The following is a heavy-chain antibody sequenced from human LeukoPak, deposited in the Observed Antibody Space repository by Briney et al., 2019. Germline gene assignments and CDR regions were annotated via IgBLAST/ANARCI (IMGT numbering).Heavy chain of an antibody. D-gene: IGHD3-10*01. J-gene: IGHJ4*02. CDR3: ARVTMVRGAIPY. Sequence: SETLSLTCAVYGGSFSSYYWSWIRQPPGKGLEWIGEINHSGSTNYNPSLKSRVTISVDTSKNQFSLKLSSVTAADTAVYYCARVTMVRGAIPYWGQGTLVTVSS. CDR1: GGSFSSYY. V-gene: IGHV4-34*01. CDR2: INHSGST.